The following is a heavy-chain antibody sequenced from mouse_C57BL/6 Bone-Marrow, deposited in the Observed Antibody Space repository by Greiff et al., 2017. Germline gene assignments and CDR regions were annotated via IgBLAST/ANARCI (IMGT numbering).Heavy chain of an antibody. Sequence: EVQLQQSGTVLARPGASVKMSCTTSGFTFTSYWMHWVKQRPGQGLEWIGAIYPGNSDTSYNQKFKGKAKLTAVTSASTAYMELSSLTNEDTAVYYCTRYGRGAYWGQGTLVTVSA. J-gene: IGHJ3*01. CDR2: IYPGNSDT. CDR3: TRYGRGAY. D-gene: IGHD1-1*01. CDR1: GFTFTSYW. V-gene: IGHV1-5*01.